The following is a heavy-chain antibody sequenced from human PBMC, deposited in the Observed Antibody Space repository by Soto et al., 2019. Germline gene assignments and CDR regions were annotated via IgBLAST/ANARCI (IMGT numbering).Heavy chain of an antibody. J-gene: IGHJ4*02. CDR1: GGSISSGDYY. Sequence: SETLSLTCTVSGGSISSGDYYWSWIRQPPGKGLEWIGYIYYSGSTYYNPSLKSRVTISVDTSKNQFSLKLSSVTAADTAVYYCARVPLRWIHEPLAYWGQGTLVTVSS. CDR2: IYYSGST. D-gene: IGHD5-18*01. V-gene: IGHV4-30-4*01. CDR3: ARVPLRWIHEPLAY.